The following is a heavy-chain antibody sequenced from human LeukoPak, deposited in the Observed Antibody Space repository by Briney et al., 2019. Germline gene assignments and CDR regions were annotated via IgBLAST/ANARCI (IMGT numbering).Heavy chain of an antibody. CDR2: IYHSGST. CDR3: ARHKYDTLTGYLTFDY. V-gene: IGHV4-4*02. J-gene: IGHJ4*02. D-gene: IGHD3-9*01. Sequence: PSGTLSLTCAVSGGSISSSNWWSWVRQPPGKGLEWIGEIYHSGSTNYNPSLKSRVTISVDKSKNQFSLKLSSVTAADTAVYYCARHKYDTLTGYLTFDYWGRGTLVTVSS. CDR1: GGSISSSNW.